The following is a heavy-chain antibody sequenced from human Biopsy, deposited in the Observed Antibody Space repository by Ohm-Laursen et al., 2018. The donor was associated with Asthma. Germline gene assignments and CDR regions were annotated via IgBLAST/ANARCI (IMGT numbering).Heavy chain of an antibody. CDR1: GFAFRDFN. J-gene: IGHJ4*02. V-gene: IGHV3-21*04. D-gene: IGHD1-7*01. Sequence: SLRLSCAASGFAFRDFNINWVRQAPGKGLQWIASINSAGSYIYYADSVRGRFTISRDNAKNSLYLQMNSLRAEDTAVYYCARVMELELLDYWGQGTLVTVSS. CDR3: ARVMELELLDY. CDR2: INSAGSYI.